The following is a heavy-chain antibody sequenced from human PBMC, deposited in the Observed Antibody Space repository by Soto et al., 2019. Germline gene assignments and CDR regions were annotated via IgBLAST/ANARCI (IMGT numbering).Heavy chain of an antibody. V-gene: IGHV1-2*02. CDR2: INPNSGGT. D-gene: IGHD6-25*01. J-gene: IGHJ6*04. Sequence: ASVQVSCKASGYTFTGYYMHWVRQAPGQGLEWMGWINPNSGGTNYAQKFQGRVTMTRDTSISTAYMELSRLRSDDTAVYYCARGSGVGSGYGMDVWGKGTTVTVSS. CDR1: GYTFTGYY. CDR3: ARGSGVGSGYGMDV.